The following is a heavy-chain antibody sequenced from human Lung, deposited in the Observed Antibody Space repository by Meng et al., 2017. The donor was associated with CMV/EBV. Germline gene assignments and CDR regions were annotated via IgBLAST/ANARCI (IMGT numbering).Heavy chain of an antibody. CDR2: IYYDGST. Sequence: SETLSLTCSVSGGSLSRNGYYWAWIRQPPGKGLEWIGSIYYDGSTYYSPSLKSRATISVQTSKNQFSLKVVSVTASDTAVYYCARVVRELNRYLYYYAMDVWGQGTSVTVSS. D-gene: IGHD3-16*02. CDR3: ARVVRELNRYLYYYAMDV. J-gene: IGHJ6*02. V-gene: IGHV4-39*07. CDR1: GGSLSRNGYY.